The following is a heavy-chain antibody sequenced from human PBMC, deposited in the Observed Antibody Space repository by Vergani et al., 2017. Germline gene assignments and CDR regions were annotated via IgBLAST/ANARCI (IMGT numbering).Heavy chain of an antibody. CDR2: ISFDGTNE. J-gene: IGHJ5*02. Sequence: QLVESGGGWVQPGGSLRLSCVVSGFALNRHAMYWVRQAPGKGLEWVVGISFDGTNEYYPDLVKGRFTIYKDNTVDMLSLQMNSLRPDDTAVYYCVRGGRGDHGDFWSRLGPWGQGTRVIVSS. CDR3: VRGGRGDHGDFWSRLGP. V-gene: IGHV3-30-3*01. CDR1: GFALNRHA. D-gene: IGHD3-3*01.